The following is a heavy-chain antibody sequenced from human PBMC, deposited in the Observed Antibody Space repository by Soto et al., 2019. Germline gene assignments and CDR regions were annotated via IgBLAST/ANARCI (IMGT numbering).Heavy chain of an antibody. V-gene: IGHV1-69*01. Sequence: QVQLVQSGAEVKKPGSSVKVSCKASGGTFSSYAISWVRQAPGQGLEWMGGIIPILGTANYAQKFQGRDTVTADVSTSTAYMELSSLRSEDTAVYYCARAQRATVVTPRVAFDIWGQGTMVTVSS. CDR3: ARAQRATVVTPRVAFDI. CDR1: GGTFSSYA. J-gene: IGHJ3*02. CDR2: IIPILGTA. D-gene: IGHD4-17*01.